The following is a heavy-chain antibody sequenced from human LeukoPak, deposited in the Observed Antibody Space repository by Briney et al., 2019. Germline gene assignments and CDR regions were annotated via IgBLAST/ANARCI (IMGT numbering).Heavy chain of an antibody. CDR1: GFTFSSYA. Sequence: GGSLRLSCAASGFTFSSYAMNWVRQAPGRGLEWVSYISSSSSTIYYADSVKGRFTISRDNAKNSLYLQMNSLRDEDTAVYYCARDLSPWVATVTGFDSWGQGTLVTASS. D-gene: IGHD4-11*01. J-gene: IGHJ4*02. CDR3: ARDLSPWVATVTGFDS. V-gene: IGHV3-48*02. CDR2: ISSSSSTI.